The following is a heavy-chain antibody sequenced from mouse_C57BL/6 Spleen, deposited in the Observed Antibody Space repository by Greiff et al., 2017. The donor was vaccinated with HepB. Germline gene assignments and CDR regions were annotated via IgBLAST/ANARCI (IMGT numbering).Heavy chain of an antibody. J-gene: IGHJ1*03. CDR1: GFTFSDYY. V-gene: IGHV5-16*01. CDR2: INYDGSST. Sequence: EVKLMESEGGLVQPGSSMKLSCTASGFTFSDYYMAWVRQVPEKGLEWVANINYDGSSTYYLDSLKSRFIISRDNAKNILYLQMSSLKSKDTATYYCARDCAWGFDGWGTGTTVTVSS. D-gene: IGHD4-1*01. CDR3: ARDCAWGFDG.